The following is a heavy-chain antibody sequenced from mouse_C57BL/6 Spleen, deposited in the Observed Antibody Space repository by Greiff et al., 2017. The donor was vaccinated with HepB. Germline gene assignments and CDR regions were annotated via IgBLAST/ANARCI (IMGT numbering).Heavy chain of an antibody. Sequence: EVKLQESGPELVKPGASVKISCKASGYSFTDYNMNWVKQSNGKSLEWIGVINPNYGTTSYNQKFKGKATLTVDQSSSTAYMQLNSLTSADSAVYYCARGRDYGHYASTMDYWGQGTSVTVSS. D-gene: IGHD2-4*01. V-gene: IGHV1-39*01. CDR2: INPNYGTT. CDR1: GYSFTDYN. CDR3: ARGRDYGHYASTMDY. J-gene: IGHJ4*01.